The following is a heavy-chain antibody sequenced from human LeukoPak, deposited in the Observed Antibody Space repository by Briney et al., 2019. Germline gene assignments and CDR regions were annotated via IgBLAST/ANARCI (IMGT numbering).Heavy chain of an antibody. CDR1: GVSISSSSYY. CDR2: IYYSGST. Sequence: PSETLSLTCTVSGVSISSSSYYWGWLRQPPGKGLEWIGSIYYSGSTYNNPSLNSRLTISVDTSKNKFSLKLSSVTAADTAVYYCARSQLWSLFDYWGQGTLVTVSS. D-gene: IGHD5-18*01. V-gene: IGHV4-39*07. CDR3: ARSQLWSLFDY. J-gene: IGHJ4*02.